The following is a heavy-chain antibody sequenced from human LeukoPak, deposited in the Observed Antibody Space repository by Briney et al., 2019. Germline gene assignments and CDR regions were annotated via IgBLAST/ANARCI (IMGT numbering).Heavy chain of an antibody. D-gene: IGHD2-15*01. CDR2: INPSGGST. CDR3: ARATVEEVVAASLDY. J-gene: IGHJ4*02. Sequence: ASVKLSCKASGYTFTSYYMHWVRQAPGQGLEWMGIINPSGGSTSYAQKFQGRVTMTRDTSTSTVYMELSSLRSEDTAVYYCARATVEEVVAASLDYWGQGTLVTVSS. CDR1: GYTFTSYY. V-gene: IGHV1-46*01.